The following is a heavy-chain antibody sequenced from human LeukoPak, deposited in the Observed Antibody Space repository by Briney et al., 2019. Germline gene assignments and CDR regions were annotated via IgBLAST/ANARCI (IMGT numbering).Heavy chain of an antibody. Sequence: PGRSLRLSCAASGFTFSSYAMHWVRQAPGKGLEWVAVISYDGSNKYYADSVKGRFTISRDNSKNTLYLQMNSLRAEDTAVYYCARDPSSYSSSWYFDNWGQGTLVTVSS. CDR1: GFTFSSYA. CDR3: ARDPSSYSSSWYFDN. D-gene: IGHD6-13*01. J-gene: IGHJ4*02. CDR2: ISYDGSNK. V-gene: IGHV3-30-3*01.